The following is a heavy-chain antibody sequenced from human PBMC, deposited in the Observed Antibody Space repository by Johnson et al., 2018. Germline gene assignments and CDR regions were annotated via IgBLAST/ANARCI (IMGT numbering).Heavy chain of an antibody. CDR1: GGTFSSYA. V-gene: IGHV1-69*01. D-gene: IGHD2-15*01. CDR3: AGDPAPSDCSGGSCPIEIYDDDGMDV. CDR2: IIPIFGTA. J-gene: IGHJ6*02. Sequence: QVQLVESGAEVKKPGSSVKVSCKAPGGTFSSYAISWVRQAPGQGLEWMGGIIPIFGTANYAQKFQGRVTITADESTSTAYMGLSSLRSEDTAVYYWAGDPAPSDCSGGSCPIEIYDDDGMDVWGQGTTVTVSS.